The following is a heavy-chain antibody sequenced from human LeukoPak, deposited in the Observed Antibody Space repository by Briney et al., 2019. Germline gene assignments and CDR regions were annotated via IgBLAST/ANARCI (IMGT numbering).Heavy chain of an antibody. Sequence: ASVKVSCKASGYTFTSYGISWVRQAPGQGLKWMGWISAYNGNTNYAQKLQGRVTMTTDTSTSAAYMELRSLRSDDTAVYYCARHTLYGSGSYYVYYFDYWGQGTLVTVSS. V-gene: IGHV1-18*01. CDR3: ARHTLYGSGSYYVYYFDY. D-gene: IGHD3-10*01. CDR2: ISAYNGNT. CDR1: GYTFTSYG. J-gene: IGHJ4*02.